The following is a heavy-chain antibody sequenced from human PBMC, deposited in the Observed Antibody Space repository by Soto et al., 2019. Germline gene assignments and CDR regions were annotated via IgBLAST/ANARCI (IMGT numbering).Heavy chain of an antibody. V-gene: IGHV3-30*03. J-gene: IGHJ4*02. Sequence: QVQLVESGGGVVQPGRSLRLSCAASGFTFSSYGLHRVRQAPGKGLEWVAVISYDGRNKYYADSVKGRLTISRHNPKNTLFLQMNSPRDEDTAVYYCAGIAKALDYWGQGTLVTVSS. D-gene: IGHD6-13*01. CDR1: GFTFSSYG. CDR3: AGIAKALDY. CDR2: ISYDGRNK.